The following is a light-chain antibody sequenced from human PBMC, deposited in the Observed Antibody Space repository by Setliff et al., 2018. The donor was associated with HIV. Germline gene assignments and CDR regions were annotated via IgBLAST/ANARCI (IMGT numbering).Light chain of an antibody. CDR1: QSISSN. CDR2: DAS. J-gene: IGKJ1*01. CDR3: QQYYNWPRT. V-gene: IGKV3-15*01. Sequence: EIVMTQSPATLSMSPGERATLSCRASQSISSNLAWYQQKPGQAPRLLIYDASTGATGVPARFSGSGSGTEFTLTISSLQSEDFAVYFCQQYYNWPRTFGQGTKVDIK.